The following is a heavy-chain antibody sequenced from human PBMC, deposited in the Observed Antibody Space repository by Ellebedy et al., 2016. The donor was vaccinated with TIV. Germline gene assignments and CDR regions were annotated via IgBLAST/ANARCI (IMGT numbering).Heavy chain of an antibody. J-gene: IGHJ2*01. Sequence: GESLKISXAASGFTFSSYAMSWIRQAPGKGLEWVSYISSSGSTIYYTDSVKGRFTISRDNAKNSLYLQMNSLRAEDTAVYYCARDGVTGYYSPYWYFDLWGRGTLVTVSS. CDR1: GFTFSSYA. CDR3: ARDGVTGYYSPYWYFDL. V-gene: IGHV3-48*04. D-gene: IGHD3-9*01. CDR2: ISSSGSTI.